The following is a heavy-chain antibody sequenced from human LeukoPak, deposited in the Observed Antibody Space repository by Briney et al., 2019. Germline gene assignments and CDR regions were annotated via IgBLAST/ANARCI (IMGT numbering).Heavy chain of an antibody. CDR2: IKQDGSEK. J-gene: IGHJ5*02. V-gene: IGHV3-7*01. CDR1: GFTFSNYW. D-gene: IGHD2-2*01. CDR3: AKDLRCSSTSCSS. Sequence: PGGSLRLSCAASGFTFSNYWLTWVRQAPGQGLEWVANIKQDGSEKHYVDSVKGRFTISRDNAKNSLYLQMNSLRAEDTAVYYCAKDLRCSSTSCSSWGQGTLVTVSS.